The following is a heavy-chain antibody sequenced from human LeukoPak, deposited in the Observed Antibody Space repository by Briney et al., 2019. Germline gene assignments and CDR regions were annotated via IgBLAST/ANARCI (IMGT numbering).Heavy chain of an antibody. D-gene: IGHD1/OR15-1a*01. J-gene: IGHJ4*02. V-gene: IGHV4-30-4*08. CDR3: ARWVGGTGDFDY. Sequence: PSETLSLTCTVSGGSISSGDYYWSWIRQPPGKGLEWIGYIYYSGSTYYNPSLKSRVTISVDTSKNQFSLKLSSVTAADTAVYYCARWVGGTGDFDYWGQGTLVTVSS. CDR2: IYYSGST. CDR1: GGSISSGDYY.